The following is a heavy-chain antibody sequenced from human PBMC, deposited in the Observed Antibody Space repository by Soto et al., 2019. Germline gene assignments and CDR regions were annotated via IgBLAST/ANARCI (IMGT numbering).Heavy chain of an antibody. V-gene: IGHV4-39*01. J-gene: IGHJ3*02. D-gene: IGHD5-18*01. CDR1: GGSISSSSYY. CDR3: AISVDTAMGPWVAFDI. CDR2: IYYSGST. Sequence: SETLSLTCTVSGGSISSSSYYWGWIRQPPGKGLEWIGSIYYSGSTYYNPSLKSRVTISVDTSKNQFSLKLSSVTAADTAVYYCAISVDTAMGPWVAFDIWGQGTMVTVSS.